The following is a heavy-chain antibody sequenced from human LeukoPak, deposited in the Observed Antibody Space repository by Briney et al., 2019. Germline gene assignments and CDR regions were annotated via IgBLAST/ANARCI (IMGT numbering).Heavy chain of an antibody. J-gene: IGHJ5*02. Sequence: SETLSLTCTVSGGSISSSSYYWGWIRQPPGKGLEWIGSIYYSGSTYYNPSLKSRVTISVDTSKNQFSLKLSSVTAADTAVYYCARAGLGNWCDPWGQGTLVTVSS. CDR3: ARAGLGNWCDP. V-gene: IGHV4-39*01. D-gene: IGHD3-22*01. CDR2: IYYSGST. CDR1: GGSISSSSYY.